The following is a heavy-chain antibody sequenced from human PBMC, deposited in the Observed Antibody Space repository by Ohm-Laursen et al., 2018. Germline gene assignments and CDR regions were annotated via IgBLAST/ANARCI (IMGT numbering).Heavy chain of an antibody. CDR3: AREITIFGVVIDGYYGMDV. V-gene: IGHV3-11*01. CDR1: GFTFSDYY. J-gene: IGHJ6*02. CDR2: ISSSGSTI. Sequence: GSLRLSCTASGFTFSDYYMSWIRQAPGKGLEWVSYISSSGSTIYYGDSVKGRFTISRDTAKNSLYLQMNSLRAEDTAVYYCAREITIFGVVIDGYYGMDVWGQGTTVTVSS. D-gene: IGHD3-3*01.